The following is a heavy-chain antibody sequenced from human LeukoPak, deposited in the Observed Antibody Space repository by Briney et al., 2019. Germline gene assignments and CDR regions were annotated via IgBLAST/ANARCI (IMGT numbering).Heavy chain of an antibody. J-gene: IGHJ4*02. CDR3: AKGEYYDFDY. CDR2: ITSGVGIT. D-gene: IGHD2/OR15-2a*01. V-gene: IGHV3-23*01. Sequence: PGGSLRLSCAASGFTFSNYGMNWVRQAPGKGLEWVSIITSGVGITYYADSVKGRFTISRDNSKNTLYLQMNSLRAEDTAVYYCAKGEYYDFDYWGQGTLVTVSS. CDR1: GFTFSNYG.